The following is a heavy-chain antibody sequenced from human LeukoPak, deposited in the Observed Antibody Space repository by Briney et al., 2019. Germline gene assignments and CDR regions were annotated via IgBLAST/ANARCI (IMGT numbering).Heavy chain of an antibody. J-gene: IGHJ4*02. Sequence: GSLRLSCTASGFTFSIYNMNWVRQAPGKGLEWIGYIYYSGSTNYNPSLKSRVTISVDTSKNQFSLKLSSVTAADTAVYYCARHRPLLYYFDYWGQGTLVTVSS. CDR2: IYYSGST. D-gene: IGHD2-2*01. CDR3: ARHRPLLYYFDY. V-gene: IGHV4-59*08. CDR1: GFTFSIYN.